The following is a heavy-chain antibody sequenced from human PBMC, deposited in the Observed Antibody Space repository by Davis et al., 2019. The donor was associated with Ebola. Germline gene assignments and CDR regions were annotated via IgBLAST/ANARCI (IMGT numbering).Heavy chain of an antibody. D-gene: IGHD1-14*01. CDR3: ARQNNRLDY. V-gene: IGHV4-34*01. Sequence: MPGGSLRLSCAVYSGSFSGYYWNWIRQPPGKGLEWIGEINHSGSTNYNPSLKSRVTISVDTSKNQFSLKLSSVTAADTAVYYCARQNNRLDYWGQGTLVTVSS. CDR1: SGSFSGYY. CDR2: INHSGST. J-gene: IGHJ4*02.